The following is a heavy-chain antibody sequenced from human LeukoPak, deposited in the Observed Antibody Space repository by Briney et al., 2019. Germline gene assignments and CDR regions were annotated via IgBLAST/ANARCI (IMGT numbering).Heavy chain of an antibody. CDR3: ARSVDSSGYSLDY. CDR2: INPSGGST. J-gene: IGHJ4*02. CDR1: GYTFTSYY. D-gene: IGHD3-22*01. V-gene: IGHV1-46*01. Sequence: AASVKVSCKASGYTFTSYYMHWVRQHPGQGLEWMGIINPSGGSTSYAQKFRGRVTMTRDTTTSTVYMEVRSLRAEDTAVYYCARSVDSSGYSLDYWGQGTLVTVSS.